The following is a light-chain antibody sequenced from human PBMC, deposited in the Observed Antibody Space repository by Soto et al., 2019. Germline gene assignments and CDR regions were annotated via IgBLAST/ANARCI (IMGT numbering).Light chain of an antibody. CDR1: QSVSSN. Sequence: EIVMTQSPATLSVSPGDRATLSCRASQSVSSNLAWYQQKPGQAPRLLVYGASTRATAIPARFSGSGSGTEFTLTISSLQSEDFAVYYCQQYNNWPLLTFGGGTKVEIK. V-gene: IGKV3-15*01. CDR3: QQYNNWPLLT. CDR2: GAS. J-gene: IGKJ4*01.